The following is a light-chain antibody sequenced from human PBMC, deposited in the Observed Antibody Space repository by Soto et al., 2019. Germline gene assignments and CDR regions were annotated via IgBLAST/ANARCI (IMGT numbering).Light chain of an antibody. CDR3: QQYQNLWT. Sequence: IQMTQSPATLSVSPGERATLSCRASQTIYSNVAWYQQRPGQAPRLLIYRASARATGIPARFSGSGSGTEFTLTIGSLQSEDSAVYYCQQYQNLWTFXQGTKVDIK. V-gene: IGKV3-15*01. CDR1: QTIYSN. J-gene: IGKJ1*01. CDR2: RAS.